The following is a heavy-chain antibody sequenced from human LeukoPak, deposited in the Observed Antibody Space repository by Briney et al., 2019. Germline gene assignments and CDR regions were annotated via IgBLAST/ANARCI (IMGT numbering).Heavy chain of an antibody. CDR3: ARGSSSDWPLEY. CDR1: GYTFTNYA. CDR2: INAYNGDT. V-gene: IGHV1-3*01. Sequence: ASVKVSCKASGYTFTNYAMHWVRQAPGQRLEWMGWINAYNGDTEYSQKFQGRVTITRDTSASKAYMELSTLRSEDTAVYYCARGSSSDWPLEYWGRGILVTVSS. J-gene: IGHJ4*02. D-gene: IGHD6-19*01.